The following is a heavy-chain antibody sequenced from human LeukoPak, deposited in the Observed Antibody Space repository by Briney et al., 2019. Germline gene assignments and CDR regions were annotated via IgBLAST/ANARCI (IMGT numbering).Heavy chain of an antibody. Sequence: GGSLRLSCAASRFSFSNNAMSWVRQAPGKGLGWVSTIGYNSATTYYADSVEGRFTVSRDNSKNTLYLQMNSLRAEDTAVYYCATLLNLPFDYWGQGTLVTVSS. CDR2: IGYNSATT. D-gene: IGHD3-10*01. V-gene: IGHV3-23*01. CDR3: ATLLNLPFDY. CDR1: RFSFSNNA. J-gene: IGHJ4*02.